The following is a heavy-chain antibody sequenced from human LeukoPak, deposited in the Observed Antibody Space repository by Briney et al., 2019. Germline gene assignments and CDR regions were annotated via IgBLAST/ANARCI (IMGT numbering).Heavy chain of an antibody. J-gene: IGHJ4*02. CDR1: GLTFNNYA. CDR2: ISGRGASK. CDR3: AKGVVVAPDVTPFDY. D-gene: IGHD2-2*01. Sequence: GGSLRLSCAVSGLTFNNYAMSWVRQAPGKGLEWVSGISGRGASKYYADSVKGRFTISRDNSKNALYLQMNSLRAEDTAVYYCAKGVVVAPDVTPFDYWGQGALVAVSS. V-gene: IGHV3-23*01.